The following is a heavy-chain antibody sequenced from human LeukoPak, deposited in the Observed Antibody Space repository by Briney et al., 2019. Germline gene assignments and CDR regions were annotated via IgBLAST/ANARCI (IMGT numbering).Heavy chain of an antibody. Sequence: GGSLRLSCAASGFTFSSYSMNWVRQAPGKGLEWVSSISSSSSYIYSADSVKGRFTISRDNAKNSLYLQMNSLRAEDTAVYYCARAATATGYYFDYWGQGTLVTVSS. CDR2: ISSSSSYI. D-gene: IGHD5-12*01. J-gene: IGHJ4*02. CDR3: ARAATATGYYFDY. CDR1: GFTFSSYS. V-gene: IGHV3-21*01.